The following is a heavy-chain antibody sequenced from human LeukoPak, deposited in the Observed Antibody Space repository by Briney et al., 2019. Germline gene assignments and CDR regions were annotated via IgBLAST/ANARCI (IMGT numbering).Heavy chain of an antibody. D-gene: IGHD4-17*01. V-gene: IGHV3-23*01. Sequence: GGSLRLSCAASGFTFSDYALIWVRQAPGKGLEWISAISGTGGTTYYADSVKGRCTVSRDNSMNTVYLQMNSLRAEDTALYFCGKDPSGDYVGAFDFWGPGTMVTVSS. CDR3: GKDPSGDYVGAFDF. CDR2: ISGTGGTT. J-gene: IGHJ3*01. CDR1: GFTFSDYA.